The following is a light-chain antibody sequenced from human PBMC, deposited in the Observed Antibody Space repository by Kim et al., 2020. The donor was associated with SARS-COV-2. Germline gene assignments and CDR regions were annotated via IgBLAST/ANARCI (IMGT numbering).Light chain of an antibody. Sequence: NFMLTQPNSVSESPGKTVTISCTRSSGSIASNYVQWYQQRPGSSPTTVIYEDNQRPSGVPDRFSGSIDSSSNSASLTISGLKTEDEADYYCQSYDSSNRGVFGGGTQLTVL. CDR3: QSYDSSNRGV. J-gene: IGLJ3*02. CDR2: EDN. CDR1: SGSIASNY. V-gene: IGLV6-57*01.